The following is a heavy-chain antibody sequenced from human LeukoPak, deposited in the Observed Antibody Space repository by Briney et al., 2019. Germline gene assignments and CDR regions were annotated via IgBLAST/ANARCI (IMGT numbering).Heavy chain of an antibody. J-gene: IGHJ4*02. D-gene: IGHD3-10*01. CDR2: ISGSDSYT. V-gene: IGHV3-11*06. CDR1: GFTFTDYY. Sequence: SGGSLRLSCAASGFTFTDYYISWIRQAPGKGLEWLSYISGSDSYTNYADSVKGRFTISRDNARNSLYLQMDSLRVEDTAMYYCARGLYGSGRTPFFDYWGQGTLVTVSS. CDR3: ARGLYGSGRTPFFDY.